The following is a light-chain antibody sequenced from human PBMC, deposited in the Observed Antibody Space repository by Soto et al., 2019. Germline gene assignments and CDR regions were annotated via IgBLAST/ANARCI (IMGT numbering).Light chain of an antibody. CDR1: QGISSY. V-gene: IGKV1-9*01. CDR3: QQVNVYPST. CDR2: DAS. Sequence: IQLTQSPSSLSASVGDRVTITCRASQGISSYLGWYQQKPGKAPNLLIYDASTLHSGVPSRFSGGGYETDFTHTISSLQPEDFATYYYQQVNVYPSTFGGGTKVEIK. J-gene: IGKJ4*01.